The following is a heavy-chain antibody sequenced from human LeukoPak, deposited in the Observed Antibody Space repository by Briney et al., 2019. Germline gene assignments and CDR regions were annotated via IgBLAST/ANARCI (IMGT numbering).Heavy chain of an antibody. CDR3: AKDSGSSRSYFDY. CDR1: GFTFSSYV. J-gene: IGHJ4*02. Sequence: GRSLRLSRAASGFTFSSYVMHWVRQAPGKGLEWVAIISYDGSNEYYADSVKGRFTISRDNSKNTLYLQMNSLRAEDTAVYYCAKDSGSSRSYFDYWGQGTLVTVSS. CDR2: ISYDGSNE. V-gene: IGHV3-30*04. D-gene: IGHD1-26*01.